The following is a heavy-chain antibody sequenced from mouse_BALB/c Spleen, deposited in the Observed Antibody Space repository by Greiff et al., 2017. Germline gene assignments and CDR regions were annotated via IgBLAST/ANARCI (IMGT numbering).Heavy chain of an antibody. D-gene: IGHD1-1*01. Sequence: VQLQQSGTVLARPGASVKMSCKASGYTFTSYWMHWVKQRPGQGLEWVGAIYPGNSDTSYNQKFKGKAKLTAVTSTSTAYMELSSLTNEDSAVYYCTIITTGYFDVWGAGTTVTVSS. CDR1: GYTFTSYW. CDR2: IYPGNSDT. V-gene: IGHV1-5*01. J-gene: IGHJ1*01. CDR3: TIITTGYFDV.